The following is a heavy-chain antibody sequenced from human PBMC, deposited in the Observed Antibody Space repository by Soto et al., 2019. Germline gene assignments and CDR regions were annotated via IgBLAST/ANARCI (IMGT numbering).Heavy chain of an antibody. Sequence: SQTLSLTCAISGDSVSSNSAAWNWIRQSPSRGLEWLGRTYYRSKWYHDYAVSVKSRITINPDTSKNQFSLQVHSVTPEDTAVYYCARERLGKAALTNNYYYYGMDVWGQGTTVTVSS. J-gene: IGHJ6*02. V-gene: IGHV6-1*01. CDR1: GDSVSSNSAA. CDR2: TYYRSKWYH. D-gene: IGHD6-25*01. CDR3: ARERLGKAALTNNYYYYGMDV.